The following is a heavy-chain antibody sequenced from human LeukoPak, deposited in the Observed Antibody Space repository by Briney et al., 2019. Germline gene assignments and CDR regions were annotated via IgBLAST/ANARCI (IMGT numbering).Heavy chain of an antibody. CDR1: GFTFSSYG. D-gene: IGHD4-17*01. J-gene: IGHJ4*02. Sequence: GGSLRLSCAASGFTFSSYGVHWVRQAPGKGLEWVAFIRYDGNNKHYTDSVKGRFTISRDNSKNTLYLQMNSLRAEDTAVYYCAKDRYGDFLGFDHWGQGTLVTVSS. V-gene: IGHV3-30*02. CDR2: IRYDGNNK. CDR3: AKDRYGDFLGFDH.